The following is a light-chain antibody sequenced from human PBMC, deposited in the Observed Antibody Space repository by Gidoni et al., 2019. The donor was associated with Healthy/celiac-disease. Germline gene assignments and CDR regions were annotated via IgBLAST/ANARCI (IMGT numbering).Light chain of an antibody. CDR1: KSGDKY. CDR3: QAWDSSTGVV. Sequence: SYELTQPPSVSVSPGQTASITCPGDKSGDKYACWYQQKQGQSPVLVIYQDSKRPSGTPERFSGSNSGNTATLTISGTQAMDEADYYCQAWDSSTGVVFGGGTKLTAL. V-gene: IGLV3-1*01. J-gene: IGLJ2*01. CDR2: QDS.